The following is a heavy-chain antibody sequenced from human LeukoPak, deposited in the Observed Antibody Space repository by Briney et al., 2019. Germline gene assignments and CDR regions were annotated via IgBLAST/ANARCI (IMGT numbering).Heavy chain of an antibody. Sequence: GGSLRLSCAASGFTFSDYWIHWVRQAPGKGLEWVSAISGSGGSTYYADSVKGRFTISRDNSKNTLYLQMNSLRAEDTAVYYCAIGRNYFDYWGQGTLVTVSS. J-gene: IGHJ4*02. CDR3: AIGRNYFDY. V-gene: IGHV3-23*01. CDR2: ISGSGGST. CDR1: GFTFSDYW.